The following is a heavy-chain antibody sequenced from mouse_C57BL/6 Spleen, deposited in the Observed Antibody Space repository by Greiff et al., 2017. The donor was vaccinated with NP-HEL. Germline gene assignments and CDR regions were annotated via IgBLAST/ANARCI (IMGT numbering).Heavy chain of an antibody. J-gene: IGHJ4*01. CDR3: ARRYYGSSSYYYAMDY. D-gene: IGHD1-1*01. CDR1: GFTFSDYG. Sequence: DVMLVESGGGLVKPGGSLKLSCAASGFTFSDYGMHWVRQAPEKGLEWVAYISSGSSTIYYADTVKGRFTISRDNAKNTLFLQMTSLRSEDTAMYYCARRYYGSSSYYYAMDYWGKGTSVTVSS. CDR2: ISSGSSTI. V-gene: IGHV5-17*01.